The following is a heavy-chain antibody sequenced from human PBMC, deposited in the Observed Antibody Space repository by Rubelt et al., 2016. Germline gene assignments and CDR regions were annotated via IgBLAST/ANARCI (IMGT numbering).Heavy chain of an antibody. J-gene: IGHJ4*02. CDR3: ELCRRYGVEFDY. CDR1: GFSLSTSGMC. D-gene: IGHD5-18*01. Sequence: QVTLRESGPALVKPTQTLTLTCTFSGFSLSTSGMCVSWIRQPPGKALEWLALIDWDDDKYYSTSLNTRLTISKDTPKKQVVLTMTNMDPVATATYYCELCRRYGVEFDYWGQGTLVTVSS. V-gene: IGHV2-70*01. CDR2: IDWDDDK.